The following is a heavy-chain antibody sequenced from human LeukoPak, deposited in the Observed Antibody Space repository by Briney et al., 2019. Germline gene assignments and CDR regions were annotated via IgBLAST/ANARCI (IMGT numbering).Heavy chain of an antibody. J-gene: IGHJ6*03. CDR1: GGSISSYY. CDR2: IYTSGST. CDR3: ARGPTYCSSTSCYKADYYYYYYMDV. Sequence: SETLSLTCTVSGGSISSYYWSWIRQPAGKGLEWIGRIYTSGSTNYNPSLKSRVTMPVDTSKNQFSLKLSSVTAADTAVYYCARGPTYCSSTSCYKADYYYYYYMDVWGKGTTVTVSS. D-gene: IGHD2-2*02. V-gene: IGHV4-4*07.